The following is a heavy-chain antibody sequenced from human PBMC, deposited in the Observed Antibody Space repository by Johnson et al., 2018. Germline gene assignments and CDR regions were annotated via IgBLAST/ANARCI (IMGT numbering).Heavy chain of an antibody. D-gene: IGHD1-7*01. CDR3: AKGGNYAAYARGDGFDV. J-gene: IGHJ3*01. CDR1: GFTFSIYG. V-gene: IGHV3-30*18. CDR2: ISYDGKNK. Sequence: VQLVQSGGGVVQXGRSXRLXCAASGFTFSIYGMHWVRQAPGKGLAWVAVISYDGKNKYYVGSVKGRFTISRDNSKNTLFRQMNSLGAEDTDGYYCAKGGNYAAYARGDGFDVWGQGTMVTVAS.